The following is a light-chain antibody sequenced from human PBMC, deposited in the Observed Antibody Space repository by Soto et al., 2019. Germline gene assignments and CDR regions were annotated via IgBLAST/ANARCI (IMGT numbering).Light chain of an antibody. CDR2: DVS. V-gene: IGLV2-11*01. J-gene: IGLJ2*01. CDR1: XXXVGGYNY. Sequence: QSALTQPRSVSGSPGQSVTXXXXGXXXXVGGYNYVSWYQQHPGKAPKLMIYDVSKRPSGVPDRFSGSKSGNTASLTISGLQAEDEADYYCCSYAGSYPVVFGGGTKLTVL. CDR3: CSYAGSYPVV.